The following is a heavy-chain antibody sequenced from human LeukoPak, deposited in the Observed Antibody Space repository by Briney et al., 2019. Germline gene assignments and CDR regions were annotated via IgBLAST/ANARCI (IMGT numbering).Heavy chain of an antibody. D-gene: IGHD3-10*01. CDR3: ARDFRDGVGFGELSYYYGMDV. CDR1: GYTFTSYG. Sequence: ASVKVSCKASGYTFTSYGISWVRQAPGQGLEWMGWISAYNGNTNYAQKLQGRVTITTDTSTRPAYMELRSLRSDDTAVYYCARDFRDGVGFGELSYYYGMDVWGQGTTVTVSS. CDR2: ISAYNGNT. J-gene: IGHJ6*02. V-gene: IGHV1-18*01.